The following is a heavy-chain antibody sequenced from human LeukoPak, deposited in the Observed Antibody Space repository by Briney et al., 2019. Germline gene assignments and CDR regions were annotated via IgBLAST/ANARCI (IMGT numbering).Heavy chain of an antibody. Sequence: SETLSLTCTVSGDSISNYYWSWIRLAPGKGLEWIGNIHNSVNINYNPALKSRVTILIDTSKNQFSLRLSSMTAADTAVYYCARDRGYGDYVGLFDYWGQGTLVTVSS. CDR2: IHNSVNI. CDR3: ARDRGYGDYVGLFDY. CDR1: GDSISNYY. D-gene: IGHD4-17*01. J-gene: IGHJ4*02. V-gene: IGHV4-59*01.